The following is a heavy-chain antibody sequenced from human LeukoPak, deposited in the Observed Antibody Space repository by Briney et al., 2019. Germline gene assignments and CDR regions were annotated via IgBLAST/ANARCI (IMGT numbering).Heavy chain of an antibody. CDR3: ARERGWYEGNWFDP. CDR1: GFVLSRSW. V-gene: IGHV3-7*01. CDR2: INPDGSER. J-gene: IGHJ5*02. Sequence: PGGSLRLSCAASGFVLSRSWMSWVRQAPGKGLEWVANINPDGSERHFVDSVTGRFNISRDNAKDTLYLEMNTLRVEDSAVYYWARERGWYEGNWFDPWGQGTLVTVSS. D-gene: IGHD6-19*01.